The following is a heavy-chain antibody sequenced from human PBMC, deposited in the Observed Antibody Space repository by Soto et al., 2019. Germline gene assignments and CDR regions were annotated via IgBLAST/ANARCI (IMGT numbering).Heavy chain of an antibody. CDR1: GGSFSGYY. Sequence: TSETLSLTCAVYGGSFSGYYWSWIRQPPGKGLEWIGYINHSGSTNYNPSLKSRVTISVDTSKNQFSLKLSSVTAADTAVYYCARDAGYYKFDYWGQGTLVTVSS. D-gene: IGHD3-10*01. CDR2: INHSGST. J-gene: IGHJ4*02. V-gene: IGHV4-34*01. CDR3: ARDAGYYKFDY.